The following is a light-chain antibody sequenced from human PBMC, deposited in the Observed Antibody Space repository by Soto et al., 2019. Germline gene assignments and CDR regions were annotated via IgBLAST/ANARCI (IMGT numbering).Light chain of an antibody. CDR3: QQYNNWPQT. CDR1: QSVSSSY. J-gene: IGKJ5*01. Sequence: IVMTQSPGTLSLSPWERATLSCRASQSVSSSYLAWYQQKPGQAPRLLIYGASTRATGIPARFSGSGSGTEFTLTISSLQSEDFAVYYCQQYNNWPQTFGQGTRLEIK. V-gene: IGKV3-15*01. CDR2: GAS.